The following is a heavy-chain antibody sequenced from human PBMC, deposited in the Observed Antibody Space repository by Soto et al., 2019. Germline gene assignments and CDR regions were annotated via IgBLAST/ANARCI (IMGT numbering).Heavy chain of an antibody. CDR1: VYSVSSGSYY. J-gene: IGHJ4*02. Sequence: TLSLTCTVSVYSVSSGSYYLSCIRQPPGKGLEWIGYIYYSGSTNYCNPSLKSRVTISIDTSKNQFSLKLSSVTAADTAVYYCARESLVRGVIGYWGQGTLVTVSS. CDR3: ARESLVRGVIGY. D-gene: IGHD3-10*01. V-gene: IGHV4-61*01. CDR2: IYYSGST.